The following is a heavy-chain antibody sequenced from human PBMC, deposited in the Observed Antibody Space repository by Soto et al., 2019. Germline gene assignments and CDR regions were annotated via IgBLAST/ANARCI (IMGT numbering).Heavy chain of an antibody. CDR1: GYTFTSYY. CDR3: ARGFCTTTTCLVGDF. V-gene: IGHV1-46*01. Sequence: QVQLVQSGAEVKKPVASVKISCKSSGYTFTSYYMHWVRQAPGQGLEWMGMINPSGGSTNYAQRCQGRVTRTRDTSTSTVYMDLSYLRSEDTAVYYCARGFCTTTTCLVGDFWGQGTLVTVSA. D-gene: IGHD2-2*01. CDR2: INPSGGST. J-gene: IGHJ4*02.